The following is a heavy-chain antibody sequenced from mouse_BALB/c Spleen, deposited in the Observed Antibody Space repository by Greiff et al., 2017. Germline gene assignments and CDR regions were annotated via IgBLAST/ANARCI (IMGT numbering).Heavy chain of an antibody. CDR1: GFTFSSFG. CDR2: ISSGSSTI. V-gene: IGHV5-17*02. J-gene: IGHJ4*01. D-gene: IGHD4-1*01. Sequence: DVMLVESGGGLVRPGGSRKLSCAASGFTFSSFGMHWVRQAPEKGLEWVAYISSGSSTIYYADTVKGRFTISRDNPKNTLFLQMTSLRSEDTAMYYCARSLTVSYAMDYWGQGTSVTVSS. CDR3: ARSLTVSYAMDY.